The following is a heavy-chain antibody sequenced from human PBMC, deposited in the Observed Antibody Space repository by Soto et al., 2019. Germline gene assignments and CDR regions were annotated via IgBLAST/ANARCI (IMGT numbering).Heavy chain of an antibody. Sequence: ASVKVSCKASVLSVDTTYCIHWVRRAPGQGLEWMGSINPNSGDTNYAQNFQGRVTMTRDTSISTAYMEVSSLTSGDTAVYYCGSPRSGPSPDVGHWGHGTVVTVSS. CDR3: GSPRSGPSPDVGH. CDR1: VLSVDTTYC. J-gene: IGHJ4*01. V-gene: IGHV1-2*02. CDR2: INPNSGDT. D-gene: IGHD2-15*01.